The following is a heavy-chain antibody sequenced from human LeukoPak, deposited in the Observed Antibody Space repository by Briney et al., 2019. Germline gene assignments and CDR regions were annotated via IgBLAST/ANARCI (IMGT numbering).Heavy chain of an antibody. D-gene: IGHD6-19*01. CDR2: IYYSGST. Sequence: SQTLSLTCTVSGGSISSGDYYWSWIRQPPGKGLEWIGYIYYSGSTYYNPSLKSRVTISVDTSKNQFSLKLSSVTAADTAVYYCARAVVRGLVRVDWFDPWGQGTLVTVSS. CDR1: GGSISSGDYY. CDR3: ARAVVRGLVRVDWFDP. V-gene: IGHV4-30-4*01. J-gene: IGHJ5*02.